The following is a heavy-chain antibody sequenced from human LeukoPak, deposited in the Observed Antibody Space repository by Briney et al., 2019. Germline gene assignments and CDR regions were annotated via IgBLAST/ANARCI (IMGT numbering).Heavy chain of an antibody. CDR1: GYTFTSYD. V-gene: IGHV1-8*03. CDR2: KNPDSGHT. D-gene: IGHD1-14*01. J-gene: IGHJ6*03. CDR3: ARGRKSGGYFYYMDV. Sequence: AASVKVSCKASGYTFTSYDINWVRQATGQGLEWMGWKNPDSGHTGYAQKFQGRVTITRDTSISTVYMELSSLRSEDTAVYYCARGRKSGGYFYYMDVWGKGTTVTVSS.